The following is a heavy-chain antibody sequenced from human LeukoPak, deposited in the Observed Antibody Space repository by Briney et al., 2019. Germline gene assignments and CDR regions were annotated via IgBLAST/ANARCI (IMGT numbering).Heavy chain of an antibody. CDR2: IYHSGST. CDR1: GYSISSGYY. V-gene: IGHV4-38-2*02. J-gene: IGHJ4*02. Sequence: SETLSLTCTVSGYSISSGYYWGWIRQPPGKGLEWIGSIYHSGSTYYNPSLKSRVTISVDTSKNQFSLKLSSVTAADTAVYYCARPWGSSWFFDYWGQGTLVTVSS. D-gene: IGHD6-13*01. CDR3: ARPWGSSWFFDY.